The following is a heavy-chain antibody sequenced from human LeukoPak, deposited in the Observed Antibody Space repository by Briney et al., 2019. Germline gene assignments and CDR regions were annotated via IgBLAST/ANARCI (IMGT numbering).Heavy chain of an antibody. CDR2: INHSGST. Sequence: SETLSLTCAVYGGSFSGYYWGWIRQPPGKGLEWIGEINHSGSTNYNPSLKSRVTISVGTSKNQFSLKLSSVTAADTAVYYCARRSVVVVAAQHRIFDYWGQGTLVTVSS. CDR1: GGSFSGYY. J-gene: IGHJ4*02. CDR3: ARRSVVVVAAQHRIFDY. V-gene: IGHV4-34*01. D-gene: IGHD2-15*01.